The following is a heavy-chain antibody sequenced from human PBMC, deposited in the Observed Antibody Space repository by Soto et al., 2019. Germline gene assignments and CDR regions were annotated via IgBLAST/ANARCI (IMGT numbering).Heavy chain of an antibody. D-gene: IGHD2-8*01. CDR3: AGRYCTNGVCYTNYYYYIDV. CDR2: ITTSGGNT. V-gene: IGHV3-23*01. J-gene: IGHJ6*03. CDR1: GFTFSTYA. Sequence: EVQLLESGGGLVQPGGSLRLSCAASGFTFSTYAMSWVRQAPGKGLEWVSTITTSGGNTYYADSVQGRFTISRDNSKNTLYRKMNSLRAEDTAVYYCAGRYCTNGVCYTNYYYYIDVWGKGTTVTVSS.